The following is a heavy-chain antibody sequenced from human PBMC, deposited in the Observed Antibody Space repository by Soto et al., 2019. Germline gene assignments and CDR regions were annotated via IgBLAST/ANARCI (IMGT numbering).Heavy chain of an antibody. CDR1: GFTFSSYG. J-gene: IGHJ4*02. D-gene: IGHD1-7*01. Sequence: GGSLRLSCAASGFTFSSYGMHWVRQAPGKGLEWVAVISYDGSNKYYADSVKGRFTISRDNSKNTLYLQMNSLRAEDTAVYYCAKPPMDWNYGLSLYYFDYWGQGTLVTVSS. V-gene: IGHV3-30*18. CDR2: ISYDGSNK. CDR3: AKPPMDWNYGLSLYYFDY.